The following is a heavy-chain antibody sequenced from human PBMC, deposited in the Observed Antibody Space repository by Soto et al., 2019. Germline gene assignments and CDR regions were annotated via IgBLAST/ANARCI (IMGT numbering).Heavy chain of an antibody. J-gene: IGHJ5*02. CDR1: GFAFSSYA. CDR2: ISYVGSNK. Sequence: QVQLVESGGGVVQPGRSLRLSCAASGFAFSSYAIHWVRQAPGKGLEWVAVISYVGSNKYYADSVKGRFTISRDNSKNTLYLQMNSLRAEDTAVYYCERDLSGSGAWGQGTLVTVSS. CDR3: ERDLSGSGA. V-gene: IGHV3-30-3*01. D-gene: IGHD3-10*01.